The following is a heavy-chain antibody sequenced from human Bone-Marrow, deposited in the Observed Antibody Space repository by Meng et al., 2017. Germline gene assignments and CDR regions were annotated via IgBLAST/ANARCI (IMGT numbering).Heavy chain of an antibody. V-gene: IGHV1-2*06. CDR3: ARDEDISAAGKLFGDY. Sequence: QEQRVQCGAEVKKPGATVKVSCKPSGYNFPDYYIHWVRRAPGQGLEWMGRINPKSGDTHYAQKFQARVTMTGDTSISTAYMELSGLRSDDTAMYYCARDEDISAAGKLFGDYWGQGTLVTVSS. D-gene: IGHD6-25*01. J-gene: IGHJ4*02. CDR1: GYNFPDYY. CDR2: INPKSGDT.